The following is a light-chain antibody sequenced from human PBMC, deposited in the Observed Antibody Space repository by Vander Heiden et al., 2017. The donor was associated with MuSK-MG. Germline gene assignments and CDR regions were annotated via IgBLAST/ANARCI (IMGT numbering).Light chain of an antibody. Sequence: QSALTQSPSASGSPGQSVTISCTGTSSDIGYYNYVSWYQQHPGRAPKLMIYEVTKRPSGVPDRFSGSKSGNTASLTVSGLQAEDEADYFCASHAGTSNWAVFGGGTKLTVL. CDR2: EVT. CDR1: SSDIGYYNY. CDR3: ASHAGTSNWAV. V-gene: IGLV2-8*01. J-gene: IGLJ3*02.